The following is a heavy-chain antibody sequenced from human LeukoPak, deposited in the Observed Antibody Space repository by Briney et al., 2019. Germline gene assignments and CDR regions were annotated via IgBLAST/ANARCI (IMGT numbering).Heavy chain of an antibody. D-gene: IGHD3-10*01. CDR2: IYYSGST. J-gene: IGHJ4*02. CDR3: ARDLYRSGSYYGY. Sequence: SETLSLTCTVSGGSISSYYWSWIRQPPGKGLEWIGYIYYSGSTNYNPSLKSRVTISVDTSKNQFSLKLSSVTAADTAVYYCARDLYRSGSYYGYWGQGTLVTVSS. V-gene: IGHV4-59*01. CDR1: GGSISSYY.